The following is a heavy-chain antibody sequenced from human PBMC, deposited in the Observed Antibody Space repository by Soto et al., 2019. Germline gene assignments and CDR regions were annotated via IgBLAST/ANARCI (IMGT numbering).Heavy chain of an antibody. Sequence: PSETLSLTCTVSGGSISSYYWSWIRQPPGKGLEWIGYIYYSGSTNYNPSLKSRVTISVDTSKNQFSLKLSSVTAADTALYYCARVWGGAFDIWAQGTMVTVSS. CDR3: ARVWGGAFDI. CDR1: GGSISSYY. J-gene: IGHJ3*02. CDR2: IYYSGST. D-gene: IGHD3-10*01. V-gene: IGHV4-59*01.